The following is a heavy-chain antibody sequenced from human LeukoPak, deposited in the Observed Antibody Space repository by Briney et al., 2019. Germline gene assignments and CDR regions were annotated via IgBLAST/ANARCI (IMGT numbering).Heavy chain of an antibody. J-gene: IGHJ4*02. D-gene: IGHD5-18*01. CDR3: ARVGGGYGYY. V-gene: IGHV1-3*01. CDR2: IHADIGNT. Sequence: ASVKVSCKASGGTFSSYAISWVRQAPGQRLEWMGWIHADIGNTKYSQNFQGRVTITRDTSANTAYMELSNLRSEDTAVYFCARVGGGYGYYWGQGTLVTVSS. CDR1: GGTFSSYA.